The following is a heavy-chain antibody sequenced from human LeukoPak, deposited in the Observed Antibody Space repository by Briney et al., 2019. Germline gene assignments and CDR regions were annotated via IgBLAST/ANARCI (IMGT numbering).Heavy chain of an antibody. J-gene: IGHJ6*03. Sequence: SETLSLTCAVYGGSFSGYYWSWIRQPPGKGLEWIGEINHSGSTNYNPSLKSRVTISVDTSKNQFSLKLSYVTAADTAVYYCARRDYYFYYMDVWGKGTTVTVSS. V-gene: IGHV4-34*01. CDR3: ARRDYYFYYMDV. CDR2: INHSGST. CDR1: GGSFSGYY.